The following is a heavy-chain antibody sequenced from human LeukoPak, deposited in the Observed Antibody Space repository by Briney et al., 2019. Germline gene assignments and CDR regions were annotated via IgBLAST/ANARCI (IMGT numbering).Heavy chain of an antibody. CDR1: GFTFSSYW. CDR3: AKVPRVEAARYYYYYYYMDV. Sequence: GGSLRLSCAASGFTFSSYWMSWVRQAPGKGLEWVAKINQDGSDKYYVDSVKGRFTISRDNAKNSLYLQMNSLRAEDTAVYYCAKVPRVEAARYYYYYYYMDVWGKGTTVTISS. J-gene: IGHJ6*03. V-gene: IGHV3-7*01. D-gene: IGHD2-15*01. CDR2: INQDGSDK.